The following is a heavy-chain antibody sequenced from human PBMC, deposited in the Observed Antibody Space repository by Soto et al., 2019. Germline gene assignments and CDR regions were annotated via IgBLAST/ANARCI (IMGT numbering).Heavy chain of an antibody. Sequence: EVQLLESGGGLVQPGGSLRLSCAASGFTFSRYAMSWGRQAPGKGLEWVSAISGIGGSTYYADSVKGRFTISRDNSKNTLYLQMNSLRAEDKAVYYCAKDQEDLTFDYWGQGTLVTVSS. CDR2: ISGIGGST. CDR3: AKDQEDLTFDY. CDR1: GFTFSRYA. V-gene: IGHV3-23*01. J-gene: IGHJ4*02.